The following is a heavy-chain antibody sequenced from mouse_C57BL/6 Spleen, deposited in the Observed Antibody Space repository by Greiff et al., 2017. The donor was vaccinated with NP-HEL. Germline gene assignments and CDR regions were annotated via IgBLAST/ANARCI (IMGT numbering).Heavy chain of an antibody. CDR1: GFSLSTSGMG. J-gene: IGHJ2*01. V-gene: IGHV8-12*01. Sequence: QVTLKVSCPGILQSSQTLSLTCSFSGFSLSTSGMGVSWIRQPSGKGLEWLAHIYWDDDKRYNPSLKSRLTISKDTSRNQVFLKITSVDTADTATYYCARSGVYYGSSSHFDYWGQGTTLTVSS. CDR3: ARSGVYYGSSSHFDY. CDR2: IYWDDDK. D-gene: IGHD1-1*01.